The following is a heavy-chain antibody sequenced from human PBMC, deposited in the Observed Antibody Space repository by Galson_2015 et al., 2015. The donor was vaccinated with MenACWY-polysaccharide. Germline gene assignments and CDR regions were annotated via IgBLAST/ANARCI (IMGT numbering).Heavy chain of an antibody. CDR1: GFIFSFFA. Sequence: SLRLSCAGSGFIFSFFAIHWVRQAPGEGLEWVALISHEGKKKFYADSVKGRFTISRDNSKNTVYLEINSLRPEDTAVFYCVKDWTKLPGEFFDWLPSTHFD. CDR3: VKDWTKLPGEFFDWLPSTHFD. J-gene: IGHJ3*02. D-gene: IGHD3/OR15-3a*01. CDR2: ISHEGKKK. V-gene: IGHV3-30*18.